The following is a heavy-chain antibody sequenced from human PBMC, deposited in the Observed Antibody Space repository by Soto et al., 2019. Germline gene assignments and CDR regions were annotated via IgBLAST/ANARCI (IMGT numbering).Heavy chain of an antibody. J-gene: IGHJ4*02. CDR1: GFTFSSYA. V-gene: IGHV3-23*01. Sequence: GGSLRLSCTASGFTFSSYAMSWVSQAPGKGLEWVSAISGSGGSTYYADSVKGRFTISRDNSKNTLYLQMNSLRAEDTAVYYCAKIDIYDSSGYYSGFDYWGQGTLVTVSS. CDR2: ISGSGGST. CDR3: AKIDIYDSSGYYSGFDY. D-gene: IGHD3-22*01.